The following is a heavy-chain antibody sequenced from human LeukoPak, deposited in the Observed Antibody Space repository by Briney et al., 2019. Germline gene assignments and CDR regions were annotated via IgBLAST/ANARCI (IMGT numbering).Heavy chain of an antibody. V-gene: IGHV3-23*01. J-gene: IGHJ3*02. CDR1: GFTFRSYA. Sequence: PGGSLRLSGAASGFTFRSYAMSWVRQAPGKGLEWVSVISGSGGTTYYADSVKGRFTISRDNAKNSLYLQMNSLRAEDTALYYCAKDLSYGDYVGDFDIWGQGTMVTVSS. CDR3: AKDLSYGDYVGDFDI. D-gene: IGHD4-17*01. CDR2: ISGSGGTT.